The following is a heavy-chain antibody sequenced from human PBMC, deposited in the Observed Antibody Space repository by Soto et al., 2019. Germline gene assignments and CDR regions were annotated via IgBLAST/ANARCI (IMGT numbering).Heavy chain of an antibody. Sequence: EEQLVESGGGLVQPGGSLRLYCAASGFTFSSYWMSWVRQAPGRGLEWEANIKQDGSEKSYVDSGKGRFTISGDNAKNPLYLTMNYLRAEDTAVYYCARDLRFVDWLLSCYSYYYMDLLGEGTTFPVSS. CDR3: ARDLRFVDWLLSCYSYYYMDL. J-gene: IGHJ6*03. CDR2: IKQDGSEK. V-gene: IGHV3-7*01. D-gene: IGHD3-3*01. CDR1: GFTFSSYW.